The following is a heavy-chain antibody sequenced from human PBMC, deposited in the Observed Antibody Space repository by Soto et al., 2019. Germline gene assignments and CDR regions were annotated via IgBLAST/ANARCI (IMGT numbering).Heavy chain of an antibody. CDR1: GFTFSSYA. CDR2: ISGSGDDT. Sequence: EVQLLEAGGGLVQPGGSLRLSCAAYGFTFSSYAMSWVRQAPGKGLEWVSAISGSGDDTYYADSVKGRFTISRDNSENTLHLQMNSLRAEDTALYYCAKSQMSRYYYGMDVWGQGTTVTVSS. D-gene: IGHD3-16*01. CDR3: AKSQMSRYYYGMDV. J-gene: IGHJ6*02. V-gene: IGHV3-23*01.